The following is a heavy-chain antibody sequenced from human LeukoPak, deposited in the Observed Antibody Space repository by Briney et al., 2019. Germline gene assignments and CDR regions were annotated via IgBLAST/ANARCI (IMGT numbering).Heavy chain of an antibody. D-gene: IGHD2-15*01. Sequence: KPSETLSLTCTVSGGSISSYYWSWIRQPAGKGLEWIGRIYTSGSTNYNPSLKSRVTMSVDTSKNQFSLKLSSVTAADTAVYYCAREVAVAATPFFDYWGQGTVVTVSS. J-gene: IGHJ4*02. V-gene: IGHV4-4*07. CDR1: GGSISSYY. CDR2: IYTSGST. CDR3: AREVAVAATPFFDY.